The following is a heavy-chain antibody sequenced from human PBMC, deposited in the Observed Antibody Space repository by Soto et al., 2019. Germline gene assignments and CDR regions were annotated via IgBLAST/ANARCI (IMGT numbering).Heavy chain of an antibody. CDR2: IYYSGST. J-gene: IGHJ4*02. CDR3: ARETSRHLSRNRPFAY. CDR1: GGSISSYY. Sequence: SETLSLTCTVSGGSISSYYWSWIRQPPGKGLEWIGYIYYSGSTNYNPSLKSRVTISVDTSKNQFSLKLSSVTAADTAVYYCARETSRHLSRNRPFAYWGQGTLVTVSS. V-gene: IGHV4-59*01.